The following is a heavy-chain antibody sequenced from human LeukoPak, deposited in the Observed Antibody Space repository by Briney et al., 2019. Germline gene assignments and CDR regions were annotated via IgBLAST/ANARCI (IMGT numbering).Heavy chain of an antibody. CDR3: AKDGLGPYYDSSGPDY. V-gene: IGHV3-23*01. J-gene: IGHJ4*02. D-gene: IGHD3-22*01. CDR1: GFTFSSYA. Sequence: PGGSLRLSCAASGFTFSSYAMSWVRQAPGKGLEWVSAISGSGGSTYYADSVKGRFTISRDNSKNTLYLQMNSLRAEDTAVYYCAKDGLGPYYDSSGPDYWGQGTLVTVSS. CDR2: ISGSGGST.